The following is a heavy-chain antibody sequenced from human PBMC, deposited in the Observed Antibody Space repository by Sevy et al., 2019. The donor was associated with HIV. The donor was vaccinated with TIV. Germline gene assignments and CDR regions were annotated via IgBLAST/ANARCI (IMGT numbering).Heavy chain of an antibody. CDR1: GYTFTGYY. CDR3: ARDPTATNNYYYDSSGYSPLGY. V-gene: IGHV1-2*02. D-gene: IGHD3-22*01. Sequence: ASVKVSCKASGYTFTGYYMHWVRRAPGQGLEWMGWINPNSGGTNYAQKFQGRVTMTRDTSISTAYMELSRLRSDDTAVYYCARDPTATNNYYYDSSGYSPLGYWGQGTLVTVSS. CDR2: INPNSGGT. J-gene: IGHJ4*02.